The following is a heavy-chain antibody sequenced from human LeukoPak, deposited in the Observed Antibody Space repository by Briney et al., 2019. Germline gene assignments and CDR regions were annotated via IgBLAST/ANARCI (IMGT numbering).Heavy chain of an antibody. Sequence: KPSETLSLTCTVSGGSISSSSYYWGWMRQPPGKGLEWIGSIYYSGSTYYNPSLKSRVTISVDTSKNQFSLKLSSVTAADTAVYYCARDLLGEEYYFDYWGQGTLVTVAS. V-gene: IGHV4-39*07. CDR3: ARDLLGEEYYFDY. J-gene: IGHJ4*02. CDR2: IYYSGST. CDR1: GGSISSSSYY.